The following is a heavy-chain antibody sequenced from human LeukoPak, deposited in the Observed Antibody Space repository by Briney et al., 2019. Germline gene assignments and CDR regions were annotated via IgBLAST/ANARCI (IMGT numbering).Heavy chain of an antibody. CDR2: INPNSGGT. V-gene: IGHV1-2*04. Sequence: ASVKVSCKASGYTFTGYYMHWVRQAPGQGLEWMGWINPNSGGTNYAQKFQGWVTMTRDTSISTAYMELSRLRSDDTAAYYCARGDYDILTGRPYDGMDVWGQGTTVTVSS. CDR1: GYTFTGYY. D-gene: IGHD3-9*01. CDR3: ARGDYDILTGRPYDGMDV. J-gene: IGHJ6*02.